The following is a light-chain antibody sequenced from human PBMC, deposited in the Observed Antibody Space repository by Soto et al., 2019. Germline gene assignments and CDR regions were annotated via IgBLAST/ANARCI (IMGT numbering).Light chain of an antibody. Sequence: DIRMTQSPSSVSASLGDRDAIPCLASQYIGTSLAWYQQRPGEAPKLRIYGAYRLHVGVPSRFTASGSGTDFTLTITSLQPEDFGIYFCQQTHDLPRTFGLGTKVDIK. J-gene: IGKJ1*01. CDR1: QYIGTS. V-gene: IGKV1-12*01. CDR3: QQTHDLPRT. CDR2: GAY.